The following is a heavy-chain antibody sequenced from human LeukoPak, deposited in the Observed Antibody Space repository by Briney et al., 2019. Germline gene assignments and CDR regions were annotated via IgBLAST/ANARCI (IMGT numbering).Heavy chain of an antibody. V-gene: IGHV1-3*01. CDR1: GYTFTSYA. CDR2: INAGNGNT. Sequence: ASVKVSCKASGYTFTSYAMHWVRQAPGQRLEWMGWINAGNGNTKYSQKFQGRVTITRDTSASTAYMELSSLRSEDTAVYYCARGEVYGDVEGDAFDIWGQGTMVTVSS. CDR3: ARGEVYGDVEGDAFDI. D-gene: IGHD4-17*01. J-gene: IGHJ3*02.